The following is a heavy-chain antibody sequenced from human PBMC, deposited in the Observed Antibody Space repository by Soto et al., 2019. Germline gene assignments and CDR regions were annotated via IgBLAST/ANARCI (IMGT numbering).Heavy chain of an antibody. J-gene: IGHJ4*02. D-gene: IGHD3-22*01. CDR2: ISGSGGST. CDR3: EKDYYDSSGYSYFDY. CDR1: GFTFSNYA. Sequence: PGGSLRLSCAASGFTFSNYAMSWVRQPPGKGLEWVSAISGSGGSTYYADSVKGRFTISRGNSKNMLYLQMNSVRAEDTAVYYCEKDYYDSSGYSYFDYWGQGTQVTVYS. V-gene: IGHV3-23*01.